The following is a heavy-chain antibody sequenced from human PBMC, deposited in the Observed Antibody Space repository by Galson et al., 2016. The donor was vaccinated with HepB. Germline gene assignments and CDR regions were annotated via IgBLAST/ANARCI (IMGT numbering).Heavy chain of an antibody. CDR2: ISYDGNNQ. J-gene: IGHJ4*02. V-gene: IGHV3-30*18. CDR1: GFTFSSFG. Sequence: SLRLSCAVSGFTFSSFGMHWVRQAPGKGLEWVAVISYDGNNQYYADSVKGRFTISRDNSKKTLDLQMSSLSPEDTAVYHCAKGSAWVYGTIFDYWGQGTQVTVAP. D-gene: IGHD6-13*01. CDR3: AKGSAWVYGTIFDY.